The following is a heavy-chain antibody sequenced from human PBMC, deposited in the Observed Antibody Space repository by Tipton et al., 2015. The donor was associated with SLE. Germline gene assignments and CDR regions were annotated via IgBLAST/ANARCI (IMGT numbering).Heavy chain of an antibody. Sequence: TLSLTCTVSGGSISSSSYYWVWIRPPPGKGLDWIGNFYYSGSTNYNPSLKSRVTISVDTSKNPFSLNLSSVTAADTAVYCCARGWIQLWSRGNAFVIWGQGTMGTVSS. V-gene: IGHV4-39*07. CDR1: GGSISSSSYY. CDR3: ARGWIQLWSRGNAFVI. J-gene: IGHJ3*02. D-gene: IGHD5-18*01. CDR2: FYYSGST.